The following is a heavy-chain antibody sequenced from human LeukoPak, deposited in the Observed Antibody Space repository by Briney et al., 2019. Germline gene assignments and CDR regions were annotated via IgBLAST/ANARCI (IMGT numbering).Heavy chain of an antibody. V-gene: IGHV3-48*03. CDR1: GFTFSSYE. Sequence: GGSLRLSCAASGFTFSSYEMNWVRQAPGKGLEWVSYISSSGSTIYYADSLKGRFTISRDNAKNTLYLQMNSLRAEDTALYYCARDLTRTDNWGQGTLVTVSS. CDR3: ARDLTRTDN. J-gene: IGHJ4*02. CDR2: ISSSGSTI. D-gene: IGHD1/OR15-1a*01.